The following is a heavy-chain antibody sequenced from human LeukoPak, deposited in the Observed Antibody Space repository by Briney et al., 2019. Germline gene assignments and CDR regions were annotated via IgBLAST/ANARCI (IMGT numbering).Heavy chain of an antibody. V-gene: IGHV1-2*02. CDR1: GYTFTAYY. Sequence: ASVKVSCKASGYTFTAYYMHWVRQAPGQGLEWMGWINPNTGGTNYAQKFQGRVTTTRDTSINTAYMELSRLTSDDTAVYSCASGPTRYSPHPYFDYWGQGTLVTASS. CDR3: ASGPTRYSPHPYFDY. CDR2: INPNTGGT. D-gene: IGHD5-18*01. J-gene: IGHJ4*02.